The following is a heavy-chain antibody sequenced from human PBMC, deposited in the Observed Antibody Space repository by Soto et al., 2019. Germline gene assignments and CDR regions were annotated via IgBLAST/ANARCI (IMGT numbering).Heavy chain of an antibody. D-gene: IGHD6-13*01. CDR2: MNPNSGNT. Sequence: ASVKVSCKASGYTFTSYDINWVRQATGQGLEWMGWMNPNSGNTGYAQKFQGRVTMTRNTSISTAYMELSSLRSEDTAVYYCARVVSSSWSQVDYWGQGTLVTVSS. J-gene: IGHJ4*02. CDR1: GYTFTSYD. V-gene: IGHV1-8*01. CDR3: ARVVSSSWSQVDY.